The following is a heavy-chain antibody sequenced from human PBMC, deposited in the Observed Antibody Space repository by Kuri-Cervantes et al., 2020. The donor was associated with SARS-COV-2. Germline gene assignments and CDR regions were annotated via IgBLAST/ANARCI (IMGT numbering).Heavy chain of an antibody. V-gene: IGHV4-34*01. CDR1: GESFSVYY. J-gene: IGHJ4*02. D-gene: IGHD1-26*01. CDR3: ARGWYPVGATILYYFDY. CDR2: INHSGST. Sequence: SQTLSLTCAVYGESFSVYYWCWIRQPPEKGLEWIGEINHSGSTNYNPSLKSRVTISVETSKNQLSLKLRSVTAADTAVYYCARGWYPVGATILYYFDYWGQGTLVTVSS.